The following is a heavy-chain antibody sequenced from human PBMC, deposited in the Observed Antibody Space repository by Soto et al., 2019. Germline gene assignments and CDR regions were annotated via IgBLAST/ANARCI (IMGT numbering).Heavy chain of an antibody. V-gene: IGHV3-73*02. CDR2: IRTRKNRYVT. CDR1: GFTFSVSA. D-gene: IGHD6-6*01. CDR3: ARIEYGLDV. J-gene: IGHJ6*02. Sequence: EVQMVQSGGGRVQSGGSRKHSCAASGFTFSVSALHWVRLASGTGLEWVGRIRTRKNRYVTTYAASVTGRFSLSRADSKNTAYLQMNSLKTEDTAVYYCARIEYGLDVWGQGTTVIVS.